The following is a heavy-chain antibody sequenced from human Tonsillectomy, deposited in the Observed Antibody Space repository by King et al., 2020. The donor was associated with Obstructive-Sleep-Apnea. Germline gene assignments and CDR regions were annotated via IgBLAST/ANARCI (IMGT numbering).Heavy chain of an antibody. D-gene: IGHD6-13*01. V-gene: IGHV3-30*02. J-gene: IGHJ2*01. Sequence: QLVQSGGGVVQPGGSLRLSCAASGFTFSSSGMHWVRQAPGKGLEWVTFIRHDGTDKYYADSVKGRFTISRDDSRNTLYLQKKSLRGEDTAVDYCAKDSEAYSSSWYKGYFDLWGRGTLVTVSS. CDR3: AKDSEAYSSSWYKGYFDL. CDR2: IRHDGTDK. CDR1: GFTFSSSG.